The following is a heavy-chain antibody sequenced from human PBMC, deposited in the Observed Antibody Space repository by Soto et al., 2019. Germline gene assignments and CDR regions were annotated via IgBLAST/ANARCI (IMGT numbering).Heavy chain of an antibody. D-gene: IGHD3-3*01. Sequence: QVQLVESGGGVVQPGRSLRLSCAASGVTFSRHTMHWVRQAPGKGLEWVAAISDDGSNTYYADSVKGRFTISRDNSKNTLNLQMTRLISEDTDLHPCAREVYYDFWSGVNSHPYYFDDWGQGTLVTVSS. V-gene: IGHV3-30-3*01. CDR2: ISDDGSNT. J-gene: IGHJ4*02. CDR1: GVTFSRHT. CDR3: AREVYYDFWSGVNSHPYYFDD.